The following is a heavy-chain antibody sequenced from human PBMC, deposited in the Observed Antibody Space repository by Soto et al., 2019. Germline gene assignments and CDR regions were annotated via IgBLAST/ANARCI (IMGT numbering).Heavy chain of an antibody. J-gene: IGHJ4*02. CDR2: ISHSGNT. Sequence: QVQLQESGPGLVRPSETLSLTCNVSGVSVSSITYYWAWIRQPPGKGLEYIGSISHSGNTYFNPSLGSRVSIFVDTSKSQVSLRVRSVTAADTAIYYCASLKGFFDYWGPGTMVTVSS. V-gene: IGHV4-39*01. CDR3: ASLKGFFDY. CDR1: GVSVSSITYY.